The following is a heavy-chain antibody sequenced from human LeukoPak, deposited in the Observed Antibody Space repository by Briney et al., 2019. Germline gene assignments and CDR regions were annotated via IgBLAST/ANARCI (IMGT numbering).Heavy chain of an antibody. CDR2: ISAYNGAT. CDR3: AREGDSSGYLS. Sequence: ASVKVSCKTSGYTFTSYYINWVRQAPGQVLEWMGWISAYNGATYYTQELQGRVTMTIDTSTSTSYMELRSLRSDDTAVYYCAREGDSSGYLSWGQGTLVTVPS. V-gene: IGHV1-18*01. CDR1: GYTFTSYY. D-gene: IGHD3-22*01. J-gene: IGHJ4*02.